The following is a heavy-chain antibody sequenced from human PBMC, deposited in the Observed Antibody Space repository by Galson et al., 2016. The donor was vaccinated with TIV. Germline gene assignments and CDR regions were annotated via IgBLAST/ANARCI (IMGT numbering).Heavy chain of an antibody. CDR3: TRTAIGSTRNAFDI. CDR1: GFTFGHYA. CDR2: VTSQTYGATT. J-gene: IGHJ3*02. D-gene: IGHD1-1*01. Sequence: SLRLSCAASGFTFGHYAVNWFRQAPGKGLEWVGFVTSQTYGATTEYAASVKGRFTISRDDSRNIAYLQMNSLKTEDTAVYYCTRTAIGSTRNAFDIWGQGTVVTVSS. V-gene: IGHV3-49*03.